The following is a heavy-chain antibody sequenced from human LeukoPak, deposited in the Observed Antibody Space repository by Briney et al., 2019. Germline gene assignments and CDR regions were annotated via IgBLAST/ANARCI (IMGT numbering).Heavy chain of an antibody. CDR1: GGSFSGYY. J-gene: IGHJ4*02. V-gene: IGHV4-34*01. CDR3: ARHGDDIPGYFDY. Sequence: SETLSLTCAVYGGSFSGYYWSWIRQTPGKGLEWIGEINHSGGTNYNPSLQSRVTISVDTSKNQFSLTLSSVTAADTAVYYCARHGDDIPGYFDYWGQGTLVTVSS. D-gene: IGHD3-9*01. CDR2: INHSGGT.